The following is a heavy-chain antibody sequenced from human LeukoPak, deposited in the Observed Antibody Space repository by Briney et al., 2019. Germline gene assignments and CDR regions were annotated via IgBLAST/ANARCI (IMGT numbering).Heavy chain of an antibody. D-gene: IGHD3-22*01. V-gene: IGHV4-4*07. CDR1: GGSISSYY. Sequence: PSETLSLTCTVSGGSISSYYWNWIRQPAGKGLEWIGRIYNRGITNYNPSLKSRVTMSVDTSKNQFSLKLTSVTAADTAVYYCARVDDRNYYYYFDYWGQGTLVTVSS. J-gene: IGHJ4*02. CDR3: ARVDDRNYYYYFDY. CDR2: IYNRGIT.